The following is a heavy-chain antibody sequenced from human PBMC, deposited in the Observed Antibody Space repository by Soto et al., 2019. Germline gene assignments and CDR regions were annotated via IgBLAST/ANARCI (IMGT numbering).Heavy chain of an antibody. D-gene: IGHD3-10*01. V-gene: IGHV4-59*01. J-gene: IGHJ4*02. CDR2: IYYSGST. CDR3: ARAPRGNYGYPSYFDY. CDR1: GGSLSSYY. Sequence: SETLSLTCSVSGGSLSSYYWTWIRQPPGKGLEWIGYIYYSGSTNYNPSLKSRVTISVDTSKNQFSLKLSSVTAADTAVYYCARAPRGNYGYPSYFDYWGQGTLVTVSS.